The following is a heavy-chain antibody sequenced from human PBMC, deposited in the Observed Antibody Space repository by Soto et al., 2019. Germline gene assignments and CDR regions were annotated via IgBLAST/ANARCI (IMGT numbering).Heavy chain of an antibody. Sequence: SLRLSCAASGFTFSSYGMHWVRQAPGKGLEWVAVISYDGSNKYYADSVKGRFTISRDNSKNTLYLQMNSLRAEDTAVYYCAKGITMIVVVTPGFDDWGQGTLVTVSS. CDR2: ISYDGSNK. D-gene: IGHD3-22*01. CDR3: AKGITMIVVVTPGFDD. J-gene: IGHJ4*02. V-gene: IGHV3-30*18. CDR1: GFTFSSYG.